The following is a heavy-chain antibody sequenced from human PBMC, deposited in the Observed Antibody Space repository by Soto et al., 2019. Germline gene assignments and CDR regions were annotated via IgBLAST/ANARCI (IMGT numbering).Heavy chain of an antibody. Sequence: ASVKLSCEASGYTFTRYGISWVRQAPGQGLEWMGWISAYNGNTKYAQKLQGRVTMTTDTSTSTAYMELRSLRSDDTAVYYCARRAPPMDVWGQGTTVTVSS. J-gene: IGHJ6*02. V-gene: IGHV1-18*01. CDR3: ARRAPPMDV. CDR1: GYTFTRYG. CDR2: ISAYNGNT.